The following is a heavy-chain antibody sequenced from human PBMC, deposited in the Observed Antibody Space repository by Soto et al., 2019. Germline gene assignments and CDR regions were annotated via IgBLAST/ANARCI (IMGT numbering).Heavy chain of an antibody. Sequence: EENLVQSGGGLVQPGGSLRLSCAAFGFPFSNYWMHWVRQVPGQGLVWVSRINSDGSSTIYADFVKGRFTISRDNAKNTLYLQMNSLRVADTAIYYCAGGYQDWGQGALVTVSS. D-gene: IGHD5-12*01. J-gene: IGHJ4*02. V-gene: IGHV3-74*01. CDR1: GFPFSNYW. CDR3: AGGYQD. CDR2: INSDGSST.